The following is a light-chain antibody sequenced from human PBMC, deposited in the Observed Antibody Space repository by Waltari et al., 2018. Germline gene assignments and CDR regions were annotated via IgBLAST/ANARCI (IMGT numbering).Light chain of an antibody. CDR3: QQYNYWPWT. CDR2: DAS. J-gene: IGKJ1*01. V-gene: IGKV3-15*01. CDR1: QSVMNH. Sequence: EIVMTQSPATLSVSSGERATLSCRASQSVMNHVAWYQQKPGQAPRLLMCDASIRATGIPPRFSGSGSGTEFTLTISSLQSEDFAIYYCQQYNYWPWTFGQGTKVEIK.